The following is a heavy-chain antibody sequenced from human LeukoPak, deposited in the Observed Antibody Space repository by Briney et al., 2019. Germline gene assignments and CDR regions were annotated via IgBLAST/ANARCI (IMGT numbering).Heavy chain of an antibody. Sequence: ASVKVSCKASGYTFTSYGISWVRQAPGQGLEWMGWISAYNGNTNYAQKLQGRVTMTTDTSTSTAYMELRSLRSDDTAAYYCARAGYDFWSGYYTGIEADYWGQGTLVTVSS. V-gene: IGHV1-18*01. CDR2: ISAYNGNT. CDR3: ARAGYDFWSGYYTGIEADY. CDR1: GYTFTSYG. J-gene: IGHJ4*02. D-gene: IGHD3-3*01.